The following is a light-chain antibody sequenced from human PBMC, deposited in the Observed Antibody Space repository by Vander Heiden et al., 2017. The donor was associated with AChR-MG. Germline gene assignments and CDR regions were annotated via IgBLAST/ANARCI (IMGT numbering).Light chain of an antibody. J-gene: IGKJ4*01. Sequence: EIVLTQSPATLSLSPGERATLPCRASQSVSSYLAWYQQKPGQAPRLLIYDASNRATGIPARFSGGGSGTDFTLTISSLEPEDFAVYYCQHRANWPLTFGGGTKVEIK. V-gene: IGKV3-11*01. CDR2: DAS. CDR1: QSVSSY. CDR3: QHRANWPLT.